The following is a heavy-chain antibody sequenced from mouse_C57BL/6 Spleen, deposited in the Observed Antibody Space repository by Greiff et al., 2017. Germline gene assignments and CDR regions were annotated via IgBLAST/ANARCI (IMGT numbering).Heavy chain of an antibody. CDR3: ARRGDSNPFAY. Sequence: EVKLQESGGGLVQPGESLKLSCESNEYEFPSHDMTWVRKTPEKRLELVAAINSDGGSTYYPDTMERRFIISRNNTKKTLYLQMSSLRYEDTALYYCARRGDSNPFAYWGQGTLGTVSA. CDR2: INSDGGST. CDR1: EYEFPSHD. J-gene: IGHJ3*01. V-gene: IGHV5-2*03. D-gene: IGHD2-5*01.